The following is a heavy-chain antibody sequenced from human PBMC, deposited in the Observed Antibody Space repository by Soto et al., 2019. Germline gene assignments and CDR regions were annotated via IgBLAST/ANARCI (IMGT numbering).Heavy chain of an antibody. CDR2: INAGNGNT. V-gene: IGHV1-3*01. CDR1: GYTFTSYA. Sequence: GASGKGSCTGSGYTFTSYALDWVRQAPRQKVEWMGWINAGNGNTKYSQKFQGRVTITRDTSASTAYMELSSLRSEDTAVYYCARGKVVVAATRISGWFDPWGQGTLVTVSS. D-gene: IGHD2-15*01. J-gene: IGHJ5*02. CDR3: ARGKVVVAATRISGWFDP.